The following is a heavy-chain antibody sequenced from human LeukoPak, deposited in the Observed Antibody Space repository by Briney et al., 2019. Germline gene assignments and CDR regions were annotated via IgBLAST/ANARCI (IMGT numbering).Heavy chain of an antibody. Sequence: PSETLSLTCTVSGGSISSGSYYWSWIRQPAGKGLEWIGRIYTSGSTNYNPSLKSRVTISVDTSKNQFSLKLSSVTAADTAVYYCASHSSSHFDYWGQGTLVTVSS. CDR3: ASHSSSHFDY. CDR2: IYTSGST. CDR1: GGSISSGSYY. J-gene: IGHJ4*02. V-gene: IGHV4-61*02. D-gene: IGHD6-6*01.